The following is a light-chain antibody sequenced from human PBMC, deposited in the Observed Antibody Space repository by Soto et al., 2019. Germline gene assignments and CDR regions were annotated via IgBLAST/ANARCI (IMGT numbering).Light chain of an antibody. V-gene: IGKV1-5*03. CDR3: QQYSPYSWT. Sequence: DIQMTQSPSTLSASVGDRVTITCRASQSISSWLAWYQQKPGKAPKVLIYKASNVESGVPSRFSGSGSGTEFALSLSRLQPDDFATYYCQQYSPYSWTFGQGTKVEIK. CDR1: QSISSW. J-gene: IGKJ1*01. CDR2: KAS.